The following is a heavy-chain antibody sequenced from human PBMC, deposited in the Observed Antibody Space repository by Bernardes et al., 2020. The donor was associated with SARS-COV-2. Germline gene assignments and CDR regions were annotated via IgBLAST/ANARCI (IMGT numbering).Heavy chain of an antibody. J-gene: IGHJ4*02. D-gene: IGHD3-22*01. CDR3: GRDKNAYDRSGRNDF. V-gene: IGHV3-74*01. CDR2: ISNEGSVT. Sequence: GGSLRLSCAASGFTFSHYWMHWVRQTPGKGLVWVSRISNEGSVTNYADSVKGRFTISRDDAKNTLYLQMNSLRAEDTAVYYCGRDKNAYDRSGRNDFWGQGTLVTVSS. CDR1: GFTFSHYW.